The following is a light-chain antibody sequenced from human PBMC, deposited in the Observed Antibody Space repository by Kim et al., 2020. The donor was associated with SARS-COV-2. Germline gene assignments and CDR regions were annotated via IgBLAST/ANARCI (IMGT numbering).Light chain of an antibody. CDR3: QAWDSSTAWV. CDR2: QDN. Sequence: VSTRPTASITCSGDKLGDKYACWYQQKPGQSPVLVIYQDNKRPSGIPERFSGSNSGNTATLTISGTQAMDEADYYCQAWDSSTAWVFGGGTQLNVL. J-gene: IGLJ3*02. CDR1: KLGDKY. V-gene: IGLV3-1*01.